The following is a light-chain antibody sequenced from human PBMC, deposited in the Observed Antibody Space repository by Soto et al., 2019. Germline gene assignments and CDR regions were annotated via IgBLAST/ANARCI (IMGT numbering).Light chain of an antibody. CDR2: AAS. J-gene: IGKJ2*01. V-gene: IGKV1-39*01. CDR1: QTISRY. Sequence: DIQMTQSPSSLSASVGDRVTITCRASQTISRYLNWYQQKPGKAPKLLIFAASSLQSGAPSRFSGSGSGKDFTLTISSLQPEDVATYYCQQSYSAPPYTFGQGTKLEI. CDR3: QQSYSAPPYT.